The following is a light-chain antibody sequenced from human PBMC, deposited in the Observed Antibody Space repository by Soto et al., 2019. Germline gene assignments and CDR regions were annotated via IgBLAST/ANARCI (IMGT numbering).Light chain of an antibody. J-gene: IGKJ2*01. V-gene: IGKV3-20*01. CDR3: QQYGRSPPRT. Sequence: EIVLTQSPGTLSLSPGERATLSCTASQSVNYVAWYQQKAGQGPRLLIYGASNRATGIPDRFSASGSGTDFTLTISRLEPEASAVYYCQQYGRSPPRTFGQGTKLEIK. CDR2: GAS. CDR1: QSVNY.